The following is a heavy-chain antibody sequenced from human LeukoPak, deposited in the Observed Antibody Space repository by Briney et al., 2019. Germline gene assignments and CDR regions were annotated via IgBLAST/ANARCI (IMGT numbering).Heavy chain of an antibody. CDR2: ISWNSGSI. Sequence: GGSLRLSCAASGFTFDDYAMRWVRQAPGKGLDWVSGISWNSGSIGYADSVKGRFAISRDNAKNSLYLQMNSLRAEDTALYYCAKEYYDSSGSFDYWGQGTLVTVSS. CDR1: GFTFDDYA. J-gene: IGHJ4*02. V-gene: IGHV3-9*01. CDR3: AKEYYDSSGSFDY. D-gene: IGHD3-22*01.